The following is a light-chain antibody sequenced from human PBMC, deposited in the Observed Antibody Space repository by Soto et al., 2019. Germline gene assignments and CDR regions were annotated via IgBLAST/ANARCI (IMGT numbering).Light chain of an antibody. CDR3: CSYAGSYTFP. CDR1: SSDVGGYNY. Sequence: QSALTQPRSVSGSPGQSVTISCTGTSSDVGGYNYVSWYQQHPGKAPKLMIYDVSKRPSGVPDRFSGSKSGNTASLTISGLQAEDEDDYYCCSYAGSYTFPFGGGTKVTVL. J-gene: IGLJ2*01. V-gene: IGLV2-11*01. CDR2: DVS.